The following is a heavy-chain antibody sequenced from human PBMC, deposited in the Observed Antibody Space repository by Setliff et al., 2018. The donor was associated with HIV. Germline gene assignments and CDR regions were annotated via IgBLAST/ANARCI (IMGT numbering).Heavy chain of an antibody. Sequence: ASVKVSCKASGYSFTSSGVSWVRQAPGQGLEWMGWINIRNGNTNYAQKFQGRVTITADESTSTAYMELSSLRSEDTAVYYCARDIEVTGDNYWGQGTLVTVSS. CDR3: ARDIEVTGDNY. CDR2: INIRNGNT. V-gene: IGHV1-18*01. D-gene: IGHD7-27*01. J-gene: IGHJ4*02. CDR1: GYSFTSSG.